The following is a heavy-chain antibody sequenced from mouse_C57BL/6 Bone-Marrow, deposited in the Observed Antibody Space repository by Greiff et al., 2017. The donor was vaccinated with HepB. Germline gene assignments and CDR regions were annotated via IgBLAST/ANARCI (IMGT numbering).Heavy chain of an antibody. CDR2: ISSGSSTI. CDR1: GFTFSDYG. V-gene: IGHV5-17*01. J-gene: IGHJ4*01. Sequence: EVHLVESGGGLVKPGGSLKLSCAASGFTFSDYGMHWVRQAPEKGLEWVAYISSGSSTIYYADTVKGRFTISRDNAKNTLFLQMTSLRSEDTAMYYCARITTVVPHYYAMDYWGQGTSVTVSS. D-gene: IGHD1-1*01. CDR3: ARITTVVPHYYAMDY.